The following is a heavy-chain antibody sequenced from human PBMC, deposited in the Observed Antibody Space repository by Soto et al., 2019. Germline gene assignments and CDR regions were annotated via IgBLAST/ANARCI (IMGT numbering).Heavy chain of an antibody. Sequence: GGSLRLSCAASGFTFSSYWMSWVRQAPGKGLEWVANIKQDGSEKYYVDSVKGRFTISRDNAKNSLYLQMNSLRAEDTAVYYCARAEKYYDFWSGYYQGGVDAFDIWGQGTMVTVSS. D-gene: IGHD3-3*01. V-gene: IGHV3-7*05. J-gene: IGHJ3*02. CDR2: IKQDGSEK. CDR1: GFTFSSYW. CDR3: ARAEKYYDFWSGYYQGGVDAFDI.